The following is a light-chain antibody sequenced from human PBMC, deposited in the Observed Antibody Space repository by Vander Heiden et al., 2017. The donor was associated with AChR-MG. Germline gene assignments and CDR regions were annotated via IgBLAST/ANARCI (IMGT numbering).Light chain of an antibody. Sequence: AIRMTQSPSSFSASTGDRVTITCRASQGISSYLAWYQQKPGKAPKLLIYAASTLQSGVPSRFSGSGSGTDFTLTISCLQSEDFATYYCQQEDSYPWTFGQRTKVEIK. CDR3: QQEDSYPWT. CDR2: AAS. J-gene: IGKJ1*01. CDR1: QGISSY. V-gene: IGKV1-8*01.